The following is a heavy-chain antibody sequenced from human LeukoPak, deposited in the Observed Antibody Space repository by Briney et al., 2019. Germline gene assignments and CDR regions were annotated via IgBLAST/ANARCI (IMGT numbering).Heavy chain of an antibody. J-gene: IGHJ4*02. CDR1: GYTFTGYY. CDR2: INHNSGDT. Sequence: ASVKVSCKASGYTFTGYYMHWVRQAPGQGLEWMGWINHNSGDTNYVQKFQGRVTMTRDTSISTAYMELSRLRSDDTAVYYCARSEEDYNWHYAGPFDYWGQGTLVTVSS. D-gene: IGHD1-7*01. V-gene: IGHV1-2*02. CDR3: ARSEEDYNWHYAGPFDY.